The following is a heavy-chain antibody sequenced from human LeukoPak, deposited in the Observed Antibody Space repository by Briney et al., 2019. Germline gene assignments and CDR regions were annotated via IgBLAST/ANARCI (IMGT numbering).Heavy chain of an antibody. Sequence: SETLSLTCAVYGGSFSGYYWTWIRQPPGKGLEWIGEINHSGSTNDKSSLESRLTLLVDTSKNQFSLKLSSVTAADTAVYYCARRPEQWVVTNNDASDIWSQGSLVTV. J-gene: IGHJ3*02. CDR3: ARRPEQWVVTNNDASDI. CDR2: INHSGST. V-gene: IGHV4-34*01. D-gene: IGHD6-19*01. CDR1: GGSFSGYY.